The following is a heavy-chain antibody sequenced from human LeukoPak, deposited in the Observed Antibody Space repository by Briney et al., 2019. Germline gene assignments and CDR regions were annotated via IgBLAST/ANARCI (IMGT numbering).Heavy chain of an antibody. D-gene: IGHD5-12*01. CDR1: GGTFSSSA. CDR3: AVTPSGYDSKTFDY. CDR2: IIPIFGTA. J-gene: IGHJ4*02. V-gene: IGHV1-69*05. Sequence: SVKVSCKASGGTFSSSAISWVRQAPGQGLEWMGGIIPIFGTANYAQKFQGRVTITTDESTSTAYMELSSLRSEDTAVYYCAVTPSGYDSKTFDYWGQGALDTVSS.